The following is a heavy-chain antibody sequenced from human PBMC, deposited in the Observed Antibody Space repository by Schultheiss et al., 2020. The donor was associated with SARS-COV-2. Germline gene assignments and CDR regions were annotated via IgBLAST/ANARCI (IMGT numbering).Heavy chain of an antibody. V-gene: IGHV3-7*03. Sequence: GGSLRLSCVVSGFSVSKSYMNWVRQAPGKGLEWVANIKQDGSEKYYVDSVKGRFTISRDNAKNSLYLQMNSLRSEDTAVYYCARYSGYEVHYWGQGTLVTVSS. CDR1: GFSVSKSY. CDR2: IKQDGSEK. CDR3: ARYSGYEVHY. D-gene: IGHD5-12*01. J-gene: IGHJ4*02.